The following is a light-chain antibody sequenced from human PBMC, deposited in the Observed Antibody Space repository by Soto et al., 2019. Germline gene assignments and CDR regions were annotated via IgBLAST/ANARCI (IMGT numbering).Light chain of an antibody. CDR2: EIN. CDR3: AAWDDSLNGEVV. CDR1: SSDVGAYDY. V-gene: IGLV2-8*01. J-gene: IGLJ2*01. Sequence: QSALTQPPSASGSPGQSVTISCTGTSSDVGAYDYVSWYQQHPGKAPKLMIYEINKRPSGVPDRFSGSKSGNTASLTVSGLQAEDEADYYCAAWDDSLNGEVVFGGGTKLTVL.